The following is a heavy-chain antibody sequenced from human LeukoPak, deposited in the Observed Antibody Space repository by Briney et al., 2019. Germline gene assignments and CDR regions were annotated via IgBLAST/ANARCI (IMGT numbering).Heavy chain of an antibody. J-gene: IGHJ4*02. Sequence: GGSLRLSCAASGFTFSSYWMSWVRQAPGKGLEWVSYISSSGSTIYYADSVKGRFTISRDNAKNSLYLQMNSLRAEDTAVYYCASTKRDYDILTGYLDYWGQGTLVTVSS. D-gene: IGHD3-9*01. CDR2: ISSSGSTI. CDR1: GFTFSSYW. V-gene: IGHV3-48*04. CDR3: ASTKRDYDILTGYLDY.